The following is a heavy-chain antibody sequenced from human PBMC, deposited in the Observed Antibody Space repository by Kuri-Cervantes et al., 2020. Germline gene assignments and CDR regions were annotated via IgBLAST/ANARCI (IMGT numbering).Heavy chain of an antibody. V-gene: IGHV4-39*07. Sequence: SETLSLTCTVSGGSISSSSYYWGWIRQPPGKGLEWIGSIYYSGSTYYIPSLKSRVTISVDTSKSQFSLKLSSVTAADTAVYYCAREGVVGVYYYYGMDVWGQGTTVTVSS. CDR1: GGSISSSSYY. CDR2: IYYSGST. D-gene: IGHD1-26*01. J-gene: IGHJ6*02. CDR3: AREGVVGVYYYYGMDV.